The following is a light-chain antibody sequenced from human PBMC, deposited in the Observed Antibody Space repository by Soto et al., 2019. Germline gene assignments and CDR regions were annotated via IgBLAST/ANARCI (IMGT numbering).Light chain of an antibody. V-gene: IGLV1-51*01. J-gene: IGLJ2*01. CDR1: TSNIGSKT. Sequence: QSVLTQPPSASGTPGQRVTISCSGSTSNIGSKTVSWYQQLPGSAPRVLIYDNNKRPSGIPDRFSGSKSGTSATLGITGLQTGDEADYYCGTWDSSLSAGVFGGGTKLTVL. CDR2: DNN. CDR3: GTWDSSLSAGV.